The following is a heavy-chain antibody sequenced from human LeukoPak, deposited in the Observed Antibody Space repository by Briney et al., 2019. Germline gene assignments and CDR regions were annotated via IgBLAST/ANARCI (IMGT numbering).Heavy chain of an antibody. CDR3: ARDRGGYSYGSPRDYYYYGMDV. V-gene: IGHV4-59*12. CDR1: GGSISSYY. Sequence: SETLSLTCTVSGGSISSYYWSWIRQPPGKGLEWIGYIYYSGSTNYNPSLKSRVTISVDTSKNQFSLKLSSVTAADTAVYYCARDRGGYSYGSPRDYYYYGMDVWGQGTTVTVSS. D-gene: IGHD5-18*01. CDR2: IYYSGST. J-gene: IGHJ6*02.